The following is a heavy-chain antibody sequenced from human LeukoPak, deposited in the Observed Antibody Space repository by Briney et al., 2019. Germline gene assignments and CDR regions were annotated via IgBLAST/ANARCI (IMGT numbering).Heavy chain of an antibody. Sequence: SETLSLTCTVSGGSIGSYYWSWIRQPPGKGLEWLGYIYYSGSTNYNPSLKSRVTISVDTSKNQFSLKLSSVTAADTAVYYCAKYYYDSSGYFLYNWFGPWGQGTLVTVSS. J-gene: IGHJ5*02. CDR2: IYYSGST. CDR3: AKYYYDSSGYFLYNWFGP. D-gene: IGHD3-22*01. V-gene: IGHV4-59*01. CDR1: GGSIGSYY.